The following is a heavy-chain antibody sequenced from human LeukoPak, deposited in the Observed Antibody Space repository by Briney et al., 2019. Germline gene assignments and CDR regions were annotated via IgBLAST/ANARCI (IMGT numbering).Heavy chain of an antibody. D-gene: IGHD3-22*01. CDR3: ARRLKTVVAEFYFDY. CDR1: GGSISSYY. V-gene: IGHV4-59*08. CDR2: IFYSGTT. J-gene: IGHJ4*02. Sequence: SETLSLTCTVSGGSISSYYWSWIRQPPGKGLEWIGFIFYSGTTNYNPSLKSRVTISVDTSKNQFSLKLTSVTAADTAVYYCARRLKTVVAEFYFDYWGQGTLVTVSS.